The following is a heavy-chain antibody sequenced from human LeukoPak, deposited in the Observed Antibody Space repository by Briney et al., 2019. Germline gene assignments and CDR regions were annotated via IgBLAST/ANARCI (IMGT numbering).Heavy chain of an antibody. V-gene: IGHV3-21*01. CDR1: GFTFSSYS. CDR2: ISSSSSYI. D-gene: IGHD3-9*01. CDR3: ARDTDDWSHIGLTYFDY. Sequence: GGSLRLSCAASGFTFSSYSMNWVRQAPGKGLEWVSSISSSSSYIYYADSVKGRFTISRDNAKNSLYLQMNSLRAEDTAVYYCARDTDDWSHIGLTYFDYWGQGTLVTVSS. J-gene: IGHJ4*02.